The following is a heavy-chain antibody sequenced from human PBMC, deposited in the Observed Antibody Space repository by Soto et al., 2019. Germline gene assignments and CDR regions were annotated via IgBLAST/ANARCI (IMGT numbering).Heavy chain of an antibody. CDR1: GGSISGHY. Sequence: PSETLSLTCTVSGGSISGHYWSWIRQPPGKGLQYIGYISYSGSTNYNPSLKSRGTISVDTSNNQFSLRLSSVTAADTAVYYCARDVGLQHDTGYYDFWSGKNNWFDPWGQGTLVTVSS. CDR3: ARDVGLQHDTGYYDFWSGKNNWFDP. J-gene: IGHJ5*02. CDR2: ISYSGST. V-gene: IGHV4-59*11. D-gene: IGHD3-3*01.